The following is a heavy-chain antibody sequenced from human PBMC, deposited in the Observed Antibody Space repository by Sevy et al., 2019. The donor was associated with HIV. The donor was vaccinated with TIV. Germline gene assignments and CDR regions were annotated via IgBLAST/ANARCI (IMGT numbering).Heavy chain of an antibody. Sequence: GGSLRLSCAVSGFTFNNAWMNWVRQAPGTGLQWVGLIKSKIDGETTDHAAPPKGRFTISRDDSKNTLYLQMNSLKIEDTAVYHCATAPGYYDSAPFDYWGPGTLVTVSS. CDR2: IKSKIDGETT. J-gene: IGHJ4*02. CDR3: ATAPGYYDSAPFDY. CDR1: GFTFNNAW. V-gene: IGHV3-15*01. D-gene: IGHD3-22*01.